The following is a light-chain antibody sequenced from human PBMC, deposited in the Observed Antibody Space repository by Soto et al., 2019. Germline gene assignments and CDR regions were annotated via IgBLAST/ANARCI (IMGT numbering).Light chain of an antibody. Sequence: EIVKERTPPTPSVSPGERVTLSCRASQSVSNNLVWYQQKPGQAPRLLRYGSSIRATGIPARFSGSVSGTEFTLTISSLQSEDFAVYYCQQHNNWPPITFGQGTRLEI. CDR1: QSVSNN. V-gene: IGKV3-15*01. J-gene: IGKJ5*01. CDR2: GSS. CDR3: QQHNNWPPIT.